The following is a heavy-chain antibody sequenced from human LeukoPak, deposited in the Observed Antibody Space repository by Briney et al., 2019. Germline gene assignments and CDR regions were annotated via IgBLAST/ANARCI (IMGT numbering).Heavy chain of an antibody. D-gene: IGHD6-6*01. CDR2: ISSSSSYI. CDR3: AGLSSSSKSLDY. V-gene: IGHV3-21*01. CDR1: GFTFSSYS. Sequence: GGSLRLSCAASGFTFSSYSMNWVRQAPGKGLEWVSSISSSSSYIYYADSVKGRFTISRDNAKNSLYLQMNSLRAEDTAVYYGAGLSSSSKSLDYWGQGTLVTVSS. J-gene: IGHJ4*02.